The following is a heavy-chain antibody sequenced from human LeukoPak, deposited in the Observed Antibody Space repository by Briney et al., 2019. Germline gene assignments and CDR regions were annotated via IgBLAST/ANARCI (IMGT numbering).Heavy chain of an antibody. J-gene: IGHJ5*02. CDR3: ARANYYGSGSYFDP. D-gene: IGHD3-10*01. Sequence: GGSLRLSCAASGFTFSSYWMHWVRQVPGKGMVWVSLINSDGSSTSYAHSVNGRFTISRDNAKNTLYLQMNSLRAEDTAVYYCARANYYGSGSYFDPWGQGTLVTVSS. V-gene: IGHV3-74*01. CDR2: INSDGSST. CDR1: GFTFSSYW.